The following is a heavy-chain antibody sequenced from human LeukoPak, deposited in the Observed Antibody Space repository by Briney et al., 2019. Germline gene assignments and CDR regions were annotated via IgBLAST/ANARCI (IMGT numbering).Heavy chain of an antibody. Sequence: SETLSLTRTVSGGSISGDYWNWIRQPPGKGVEWIGYTSYSGNTGYKPSLRSLVTMSVDTSKNQLSLKLTSATAADTAVYYCARWHSHGRYFDYWGQGALVTVSS. CDR3: ARWHSHGRYFDY. CDR2: TSYSGNT. J-gene: IGHJ4*02. CDR1: GGSISGDY. V-gene: IGHV4-59*01. D-gene: IGHD1-26*01.